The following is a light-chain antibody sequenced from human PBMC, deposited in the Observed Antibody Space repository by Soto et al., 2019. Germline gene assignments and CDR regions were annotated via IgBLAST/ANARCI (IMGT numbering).Light chain of an antibody. V-gene: IGKV3-11*01. CDR3: QQSSDWHIT. J-gene: IGKJ5*01. CDR2: DAS. CDR1: QWCRSY. Sequence: IVLTQSPATLSLSTGGRTTLSYRARQWCRSYFPWYQQKPGQAPRILIYDASNRATGIPARFSGSGSGKDFTLTISSLDPEDFAVYYCQQSSDWHITFGEGTRLEIK.